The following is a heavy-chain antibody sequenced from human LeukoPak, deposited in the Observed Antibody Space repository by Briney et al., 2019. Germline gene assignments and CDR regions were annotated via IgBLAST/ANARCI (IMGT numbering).Heavy chain of an antibody. Sequence: ASVKVSCKASGYTFTSYGISWVRQAPGQGLEWMGWISAYNGNTHYAQKLQGRVTMTTDTSTSTAYMELTGLRSEDTAMYFCARKGLLGSGKPWFDPWGQGTLVTVSS. CDR2: ISAYNGNT. CDR3: ARKGLLGSGKPWFDP. J-gene: IGHJ5*02. V-gene: IGHV1-18*01. CDR1: GYTFTSYG. D-gene: IGHD2-15*01.